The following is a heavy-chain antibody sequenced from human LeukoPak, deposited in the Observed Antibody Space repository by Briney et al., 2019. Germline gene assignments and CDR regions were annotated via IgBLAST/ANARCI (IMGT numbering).Heavy chain of an antibody. J-gene: IGHJ4*02. Sequence: GGSLRLSCAASGFTCSSFAMHWVRQAPGKGLEYASGISSNGGSTYYANSVKGRFTISRDNSKNTLYLQMGSLRAEDMAVYYCARDWTLDYWGQGTLVTVSS. D-gene: IGHD1-1*01. CDR2: ISSNGGST. V-gene: IGHV3-64*01. CDR3: ARDWTLDY. CDR1: GFTCSSFA.